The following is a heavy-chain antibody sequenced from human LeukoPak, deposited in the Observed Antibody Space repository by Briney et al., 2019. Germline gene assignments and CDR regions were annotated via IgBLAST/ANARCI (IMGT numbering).Heavy chain of an antibody. D-gene: IGHD3-10*01. CDR3: ATRGSGSYPSLGWFDP. J-gene: IGHJ5*02. CDR1: GGSFSGYY. Sequence: SETLSLTCAVYGGSFSGYYWSWIRQPPGKGLEWIGEINHSGSTNYNPSLKSRVTISVDTSKNQFSLKLSSVTAADTAVYYCATRGSGSYPSLGWFDPWGQGTLVTVSS. CDR2: INHSGST. V-gene: IGHV4-34*01.